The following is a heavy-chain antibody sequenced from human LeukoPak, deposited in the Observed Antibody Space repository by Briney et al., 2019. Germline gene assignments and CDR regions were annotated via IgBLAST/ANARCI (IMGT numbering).Heavy chain of an antibody. J-gene: IGHJ5*02. CDR2: ISAYNGNT. V-gene: IGHV1-18*01. CDR1: GYTFTSYG. CDR3: ARAHNTAAAGTSWFDP. D-gene: IGHD6-13*01. Sequence: ASVKVSCKASGYTFTSYGISWVRQAPGQGLEWMGWISAYNGNTNYAQKLQGRVTMTTDTSTSTAYMELRSLRSDDTAVYYCARAHNTAAAGTSWFDPWGQGTLVTVSS.